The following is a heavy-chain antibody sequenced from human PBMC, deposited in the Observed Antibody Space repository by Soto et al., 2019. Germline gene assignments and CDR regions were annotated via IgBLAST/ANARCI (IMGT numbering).Heavy chain of an antibody. J-gene: IGHJ4*02. Sequence: SETLSLTCTVSGGSISSYYWSWIRQPPGKGLEWIGYIYYSGSTNYNPSLKSRVTISVDTSKNQFSLKLSSVTAADTAVYYCARWEGWFGELLDYWGQGTLVTVSS. CDR1: GGSISSYY. V-gene: IGHV4-59*01. D-gene: IGHD3-10*01. CDR3: ARWEGWFGELLDY. CDR2: IYYSGST.